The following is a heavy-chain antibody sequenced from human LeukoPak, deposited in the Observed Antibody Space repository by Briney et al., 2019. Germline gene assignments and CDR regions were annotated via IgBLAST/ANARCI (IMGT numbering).Heavy chain of an antibody. CDR3: ARDTRGGGSFD. CDR2: IKQDGSEK. Sequence: GSLRLSCAASGFTFIVYWMSWVRQGPGKGLEWVANIKQDGSEKYYVDSVKGRFTISRDNAKNSLYLQMNSLRAEDTAVYYCARDTRGGGSFDWGQGTLVTVSS. J-gene: IGHJ4*02. D-gene: IGHD2-15*01. V-gene: IGHV3-7*01. CDR1: GFTFIVYW.